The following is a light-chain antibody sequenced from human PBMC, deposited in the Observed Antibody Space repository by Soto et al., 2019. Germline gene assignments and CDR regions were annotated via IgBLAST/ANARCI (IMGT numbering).Light chain of an antibody. J-gene: IGKJ4*01. CDR3: QQFNNYPHF. Sequence: AIQLTQSPSSLSASVGDRVTITCRASQGISSALAWYQQKPGKAPKLLIYDASSLESGVPSRFRGSGSGTAFTLTISSLQPEDFATYSCQQFNNYPHFFGGGTKVEIK. V-gene: IGKV1D-13*01. CDR1: QGISSA. CDR2: DAS.